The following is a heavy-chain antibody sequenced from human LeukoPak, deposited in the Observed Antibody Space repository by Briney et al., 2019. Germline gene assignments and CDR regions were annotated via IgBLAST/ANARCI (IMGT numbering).Heavy chain of an antibody. CDR2: MNPNSGNT. V-gene: IGHV1-8*01. CDR1: GYTFTSYD. Sequence: ASVKVSCKAPGYTFTSYDINWVRQATEEGLEWMGWMNPNSGNTGYAQKLQGRVTMTRNTSISTAYMELSSLRSEDTDVYYCARGQVIVATVDYWGQGTLVTVSS. J-gene: IGHJ4*02. D-gene: IGHD5-12*01. CDR3: ARGQVIVATVDY.